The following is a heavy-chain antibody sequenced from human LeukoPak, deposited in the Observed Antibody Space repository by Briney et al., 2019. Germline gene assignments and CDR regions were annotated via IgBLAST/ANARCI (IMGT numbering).Heavy chain of an antibody. CDR3: ARRGVWGSYRYFDY. CDR1: GDSISSYY. CDR2: IYYSGST. Sequence: SETLSLTCTVSGDSISSYYWSWIRQPPGKGLEWIGYIYYSGSTNHNPSLKSRVTISIDTSKNQFSLKLSSVTAADTAVYYCARRGVWGSYRYFDYWGQGTLVTVSS. J-gene: IGHJ4*02. V-gene: IGHV4-59*01. D-gene: IGHD3-16*02.